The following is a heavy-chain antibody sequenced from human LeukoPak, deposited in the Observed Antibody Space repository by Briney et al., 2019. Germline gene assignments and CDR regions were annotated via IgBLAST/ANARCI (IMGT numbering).Heavy chain of an antibody. CDR2: IYYSGST. CDR3: ARDTDFGRSWSSYLDY. Sequence: PSETLSLTCSVSGGSVSSGSYHWSWIRQPPGKGLEWIGYIYYSGSTNYNLSLKSRVTISVDTSKNQFSLRLSSVTAADTAVYYCARDTDFGRSWSSYLDYWGQGTLVTVSS. CDR1: GGSVSSGSYH. D-gene: IGHD3-10*01. J-gene: IGHJ4*02. V-gene: IGHV4-61*01.